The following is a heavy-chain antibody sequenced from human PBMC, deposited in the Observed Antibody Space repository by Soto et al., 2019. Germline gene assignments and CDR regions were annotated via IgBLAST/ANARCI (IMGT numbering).Heavy chain of an antibody. CDR3: AKAAPGIAVAGTDY. D-gene: IGHD6-19*01. V-gene: IGHV3-30*18. CDR1: GFTFSSYG. J-gene: IGHJ4*02. Sequence: QVQLVESGGGVVQPGRSLRLSCAASGFTFSSYGMHWVRQAPGKGLEWVAVISYDGSNKYYADSVKGRFTISRDNSKNTLYLQMNSLRAEDTAVYYCAKAAPGIAVAGTDYWGQGTLVTVSS. CDR2: ISYDGSNK.